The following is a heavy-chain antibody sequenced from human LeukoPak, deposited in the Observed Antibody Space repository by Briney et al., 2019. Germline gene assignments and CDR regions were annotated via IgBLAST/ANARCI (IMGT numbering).Heavy chain of an antibody. CDR2: IIPIFGTA. CDR3: ARERYCSSTSCYI. D-gene: IGHD2-2*02. CDR1: GGTFSSYA. Sequence: SVKVSCKASGGTFSSYAISWVRQAPGQGLEWMGGIIPIFGTANYAQKFQGRATITADESTSTAYMELSSLRSEDTAVYYCARERYCSSTSCYIWGQGTLVTVSS. J-gene: IGHJ4*02. V-gene: IGHV1-69*13.